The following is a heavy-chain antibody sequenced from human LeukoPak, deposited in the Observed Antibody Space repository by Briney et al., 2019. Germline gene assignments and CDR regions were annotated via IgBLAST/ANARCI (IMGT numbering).Heavy chain of an antibody. V-gene: IGHV4-39*07. CDR3: ARDLGRHIVVVTASDGFDY. Sequence: SETLSLTCTVSGGSISSSSYYWGWIRQPPGKGLEWIGSIYYSGSTYYNPSLKSRVTISVDTSKNQFSLKLSSVTAADTAVYYCARDLGRHIVVVTASDGFDYWGQGTLVTVSS. D-gene: IGHD2-21*02. CDR1: GGSISSSSYY. CDR2: IYYSGST. J-gene: IGHJ4*02.